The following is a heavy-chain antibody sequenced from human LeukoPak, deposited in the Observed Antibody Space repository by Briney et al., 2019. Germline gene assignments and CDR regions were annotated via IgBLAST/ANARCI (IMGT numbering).Heavy chain of an antibody. V-gene: IGHV4-59*12. D-gene: IGHD2-2*01. Sequence: SETLSLTCTVSGGSISSYYWSWIRQPPGKGLEWIGYIYYSGSTNYNPSLKSRVTISVDTSKNQFSLKLSSVTAADTAVYYCARDGRDVVVPAARWFDPWGQGTLVTVSS. CDR1: GGSISSYY. J-gene: IGHJ5*02. CDR3: ARDGRDVVVPAARWFDP. CDR2: IYYSGST.